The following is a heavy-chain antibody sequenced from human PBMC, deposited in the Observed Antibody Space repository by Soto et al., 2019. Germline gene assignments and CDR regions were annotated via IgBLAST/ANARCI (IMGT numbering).Heavy chain of an antibody. V-gene: IGHV1-69*02. CDR2: IIPILGIA. CDR1: GGTFSSYT. J-gene: IGHJ2*01. Sequence: QVQLVQSGAEVKKPGSSVKVSCKASGGTFSSYTISWVRQAPGQGLEWMGRIIPILGIANYAQKFQGRVTITADKSTSTAYMELSSLRSEDTAVYYCARYTDYGGNPSYFDLWGRGTLVTVSS. D-gene: IGHD4-17*01. CDR3: ARYTDYGGNPSYFDL.